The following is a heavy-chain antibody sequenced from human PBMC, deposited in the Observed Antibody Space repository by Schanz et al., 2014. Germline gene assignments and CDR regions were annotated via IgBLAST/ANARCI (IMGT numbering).Heavy chain of an antibody. CDR3: ARDKGGYYPFDY. D-gene: IGHD3-3*01. CDR1: GFTFSSYG. CDR2: IWYDGSNK. V-gene: IGHV3-33*01. Sequence: QVQLVESGGGVVQPGRSLRLSCAASGFTFSSYGMHWVRQAPGKGLEWVAVIWYDGSNKYYADSVKGRFTISRDNSKNTLYLQMNSLTADDTAVYYCARDKGGYYPFDYWGRGTLVTVSS. J-gene: IGHJ4*02.